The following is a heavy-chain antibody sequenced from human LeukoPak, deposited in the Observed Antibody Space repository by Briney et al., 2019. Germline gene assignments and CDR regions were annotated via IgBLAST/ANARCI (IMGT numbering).Heavy chain of an antibody. CDR1: GGTFSSYA. Sequence: GASVKVSCKASGGTFSSYAISWVRQAPGQGLERMGGIIPIFGTANYAQKFQGRVTITADKSTSTAYMELSSLRSEDTAVYYCARGYGSPGDYYYYMDVWGKGTTVTISS. D-gene: IGHD5-18*01. V-gene: IGHV1-69*06. J-gene: IGHJ6*03. CDR2: IIPIFGTA. CDR3: ARGYGSPGDYYYYMDV.